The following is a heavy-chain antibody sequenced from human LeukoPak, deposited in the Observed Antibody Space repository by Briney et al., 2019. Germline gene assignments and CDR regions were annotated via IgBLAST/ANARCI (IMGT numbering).Heavy chain of an antibody. V-gene: IGHV1-8*02. CDR3: ARGRRWELPDY. D-gene: IGHD1-26*01. Sequence: ASVKVSCKASGGTFSSYAISWVRQAPGQGLEWMGWMNPNSGNTGCAQKFQGRVTMTRNTSISTAYMELSSLRSEDTAVYYCARGRRWELPDYWGQGTLVTVSS. CDR2: MNPNSGNT. CDR1: GGTFSSYA. J-gene: IGHJ4*02.